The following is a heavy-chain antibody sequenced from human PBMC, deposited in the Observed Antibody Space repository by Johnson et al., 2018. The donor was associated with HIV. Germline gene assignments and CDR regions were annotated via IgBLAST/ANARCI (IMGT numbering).Heavy chain of an antibody. J-gene: IGHJ3*02. V-gene: IGHV3-23*04. D-gene: IGHD6-13*01. Sequence: VQLVESGGGLVQPGGSLRLSCAASGFTFSSYAMSWVRQAPGKGLEWVSAISGSGGSTYYADSVRVRFPISRDNSKNTLYLQMNSLRAEDTAVYYCAKDQWSSSWTNDAFDIWGQGTMVTVSS. CDR1: GFTFSSYA. CDR2: ISGSGGST. CDR3: AKDQWSSSWTNDAFDI.